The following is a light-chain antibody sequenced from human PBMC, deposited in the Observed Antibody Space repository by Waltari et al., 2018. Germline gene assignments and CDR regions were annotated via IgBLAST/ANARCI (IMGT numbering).Light chain of an antibody. V-gene: IGKV4-1*01. Sequence: DIVMTQSPDSLTVSLGERATINCKSNQSVLYNSNNKNYVAWYQQKPGQPPKLPIYWASTRQSGVPDRFSGSGSGTDFTLTISSLQAEDVAVYHCQQYYTNPRTFGQGTKVEIK. J-gene: IGKJ1*01. CDR1: QSVLYNSNNKNY. CDR3: QQYYTNPRT. CDR2: WAS.